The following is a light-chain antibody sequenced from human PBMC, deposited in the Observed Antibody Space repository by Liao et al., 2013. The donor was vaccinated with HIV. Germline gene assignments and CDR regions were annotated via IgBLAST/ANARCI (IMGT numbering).Light chain of an antibody. CDR3: QAWDNRNAV. Sequence: SYVLTQPPSVSVAPGQTATITCGGHSIGSKSVHWYQQRPGQAPVLVIHYDSARPSGIPERFSGSNSVNTATLTISTVEAGDEADYYCQAWDNRNAVFGGGTKLTVL. CDR1: SIGSKS. J-gene: IGLJ2*01. V-gene: IGLV3-21*01. CDR2: YDS.